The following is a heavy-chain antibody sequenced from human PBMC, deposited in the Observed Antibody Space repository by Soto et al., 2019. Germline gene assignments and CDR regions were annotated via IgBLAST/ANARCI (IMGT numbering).Heavy chain of an antibody. V-gene: IGHV3-21*01. J-gene: IGHJ3*02. CDR2: ISSSSSYI. CDR1: GFTFSSYS. Sequence: EVQLVESGGGLVKPGGSLRLSCAASGFTFSSYSMNWVRQAPGKGLEWVSSISSSSSYIYYADSVKGRFTISRDNSKNSLNLQMNSLRAEDTAVDYGARVPYKSKVPTGFVDAFDIWGQGTMVTVSS. D-gene: IGHD5-12*01. CDR3: ARVPYKSKVPTGFVDAFDI.